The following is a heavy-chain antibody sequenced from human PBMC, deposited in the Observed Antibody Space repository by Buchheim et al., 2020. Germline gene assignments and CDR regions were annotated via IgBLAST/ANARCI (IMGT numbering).Heavy chain of an antibody. D-gene: IGHD4-17*01. V-gene: IGHV3-23*01. CDR3: AKREALATVTTPFDY. CDR2: ISGSGGST. CDR1: GFTFSNYA. J-gene: IGHJ4*02. Sequence: EVQMLESGGGLVQPGGSLRLSCAASGFTFSNYAMSWVRQAPGKGLEWVSTISGSGGSTHYADSVQGRFTISRDNPKNTLYLQMNSLRAEDTTVYYCAKREALATVTTPFDYWGQGTL.